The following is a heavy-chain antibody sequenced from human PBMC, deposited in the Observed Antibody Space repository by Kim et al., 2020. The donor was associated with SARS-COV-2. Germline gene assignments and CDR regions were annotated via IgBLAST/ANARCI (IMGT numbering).Heavy chain of an antibody. V-gene: IGHV1-18*01. J-gene: IGHJ6*02. CDR2: ISAYNGNT. CDR1: GYTFTSYG. D-gene: IGHD4-17*01. CDR3: ARVSSNGKQKVTTVPYYYYGMDV. Sequence: ASVKVSCKASGYTFTSYGISWVRQAPGQGLEWMGWISAYNGNTNYAQKLQGRVTMTTDTSTSTAYMELRSLRSDDTAVYYCARVSSNGKQKVTTVPYYYYGMDVWGQGTTVTVSS.